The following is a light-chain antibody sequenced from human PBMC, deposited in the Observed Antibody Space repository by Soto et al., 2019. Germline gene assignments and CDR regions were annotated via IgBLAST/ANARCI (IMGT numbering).Light chain of an antibody. CDR1: QSVGSN. Sequence: VVMTQSPATRSVSPGESATLSGRASQSVGSNLAWYQQKPGQAPRLLIYGASTRATGIPDRFGGSGSGTDFTLTISSLEPEDFAVYYCQQYNDWPRTFGQGTKVDIK. CDR3: QQYNDWPRT. CDR2: GAS. V-gene: IGKV3D-15*01. J-gene: IGKJ1*01.